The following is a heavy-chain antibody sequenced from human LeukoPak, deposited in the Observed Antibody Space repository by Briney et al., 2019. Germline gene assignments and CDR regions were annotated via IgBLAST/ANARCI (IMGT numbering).Heavy chain of an antibody. Sequence: PSETLSLTCTVSGGSISSYYWSWIRQPPGKGLEWIGYIYYSGSTNYNPSLKSRVTISVDTSKNQFSLKLSSVTATDTAVYYCARVGVGFDYWGQGTLVTVSS. CDR3: ARVGVGFDY. CDR1: GGSISSYY. J-gene: IGHJ4*02. V-gene: IGHV4-59*01. CDR2: IYYSGST. D-gene: IGHD2-15*01.